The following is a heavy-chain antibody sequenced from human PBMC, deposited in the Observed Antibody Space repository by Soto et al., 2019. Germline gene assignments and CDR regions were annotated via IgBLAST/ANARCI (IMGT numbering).Heavy chain of an antibody. CDR3: ARADRTIFGVVDPPLYGMDV. D-gene: IGHD3-3*01. CDR1: GFTFSSYS. J-gene: IGHJ6*02. Sequence: GGSLRLSCAASGFTFSSYSMNWFRQAPGKGLEWVSYISSSSSTIYYADSVKGRFTISRDNAKNSLYLQMNSLRDEDTAVYYCARADRTIFGVVDPPLYGMDVWGQGTTVTVSS. CDR2: ISSSSSTI. V-gene: IGHV3-48*02.